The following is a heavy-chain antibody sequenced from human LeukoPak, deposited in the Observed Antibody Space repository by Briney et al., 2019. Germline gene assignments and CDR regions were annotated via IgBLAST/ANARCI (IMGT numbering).Heavy chain of an antibody. D-gene: IGHD3-10*01. CDR3: ARDLGVRGVREFDY. J-gene: IGHJ4*02. CDR1: GDSISPYY. CDR2: VYHSGTT. V-gene: IGHV4-59*12. Sequence: PSETLSLTCIVSGDSISPYYWSWIRQPPGKGLEWIGYVYHSGTTNYNPSLKSRVTISVDTSKNQFSLKLSSVTAADTAVYYCARDLGVRGVREFDYWGQGTLVTVSS.